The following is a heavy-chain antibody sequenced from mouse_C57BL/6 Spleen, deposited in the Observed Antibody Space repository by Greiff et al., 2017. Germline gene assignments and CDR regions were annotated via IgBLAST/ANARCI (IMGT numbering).Heavy chain of an antibody. D-gene: IGHD1-1*01. CDR2: IDPSDSET. Sequence: QVQLQQPGAELVRPGSSVKLSCKASGYTFTSYWMHWVKQRPIQGLEWIGNIDPSDSETHYNQKFKDKATLTVDKSSSTAYMQLSSLTSEDSAVYYCARPYGSPYWYFDVWGTGTTVTVSS. V-gene: IGHV1-52*01. CDR3: ARPYGSPYWYFDV. CDR1: GYTFTSYW. J-gene: IGHJ1*03.